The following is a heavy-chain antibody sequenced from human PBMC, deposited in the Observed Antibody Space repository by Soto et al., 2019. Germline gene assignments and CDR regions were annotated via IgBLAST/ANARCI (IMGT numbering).Heavy chain of an antibody. CDR3: ATWADSVDEDQFQH. D-gene: IGHD2-2*01. V-gene: IGHV3-7*01. CDR2: INQDGSQK. CDR1: GFRFTNSW. Sequence: EVQLVESGGGLVQPGGSLRLSCAASGFRFTNSWMSWVRQAPGKGLEWVAHINQDGSQKYYVDSVKGRFTISRDNAKSSLYLRMNSLRAEDTAVYYCATWADSVDEDQFQHWRQGTLVSVSS. J-gene: IGHJ1*01.